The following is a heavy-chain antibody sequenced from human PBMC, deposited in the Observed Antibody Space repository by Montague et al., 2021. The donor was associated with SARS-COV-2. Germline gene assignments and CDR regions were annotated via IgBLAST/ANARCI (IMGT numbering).Heavy chain of an antibody. J-gene: IGHJ5*02. CDR3: SRPGLGSGALDA. V-gene: IGHV4/OR15-8*01. CDR1: GGSTSNNNW. CDR2: IYHSGHY. Sequence: SETLSLTCAVSGGSTSNNNWWTCVRQSPGKGPEWIGEIYHSGHYTINASLRSRVTISVDKTKNQFSLKMTSLTAADTAVYYCSRPGLGSGALDAWGQGTSVTVSS. D-gene: IGHD3-10*01.